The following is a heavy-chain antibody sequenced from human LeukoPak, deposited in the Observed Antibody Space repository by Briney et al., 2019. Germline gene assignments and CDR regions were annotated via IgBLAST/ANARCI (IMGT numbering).Heavy chain of an antibody. V-gene: IGHV3-15*01. D-gene: IGHD3-10*01. CDR1: GFTFSNAL. CDR3: TTAPNYYGSGSKLYYYYYGMDV. Sequence: GGSLRLSCAASGFTFSNALKSWVRQAPGKGLEWVGRIKSKTDGGTTDYAAPVKGRFTISRDDSKNTLYLQMNSLKTEDTAVYYCTTAPNYYGSGSKLYYYYYGMDVWGQGTTVTVSS. CDR2: IKSKTDGGTT. J-gene: IGHJ6*02.